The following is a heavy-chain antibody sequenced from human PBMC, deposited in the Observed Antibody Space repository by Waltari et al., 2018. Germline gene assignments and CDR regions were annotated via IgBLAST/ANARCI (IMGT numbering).Heavy chain of an antibody. Sequence: EVQLLESGGGLVQPGGSLRLSCAASGFTFSSYAMSWVRQAPGKGRGWVSASIGSGGSTDYADAVKGRFTISRDNSKNTLYLQMNSLRAEDTAVYYCAKDPRNYWSSTSCYPRDAFDIWGQGTMVTVSS. CDR2: SIGSGGST. CDR3: AKDPRNYWSSTSCYPRDAFDI. J-gene: IGHJ3*02. V-gene: IGHV3-23*01. CDR1: GFTFSSYA. D-gene: IGHD2-2*01.